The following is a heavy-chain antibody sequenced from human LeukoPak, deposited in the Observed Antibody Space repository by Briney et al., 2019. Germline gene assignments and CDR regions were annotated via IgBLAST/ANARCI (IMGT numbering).Heavy chain of an antibody. V-gene: IGHV1-2*02. D-gene: IGHD1-14*01. Sequence: GASVKVSCKASGYTFTGYYMHWVRQAPGQGLEWMGWINPNSGGTNYAQKFQGRVTMTRDTSISTAYMELSRLRSDDTAVYYCARVPRVAVTTHSYFYGMDVWGQGTTVTVSS. CDR1: GYTFTGYY. CDR2: INPNSGGT. CDR3: ARVPRVAVTTHSYFYGMDV. J-gene: IGHJ6*02.